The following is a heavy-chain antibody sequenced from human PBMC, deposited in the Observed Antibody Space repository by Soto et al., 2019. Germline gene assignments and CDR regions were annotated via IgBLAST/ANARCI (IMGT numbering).Heavy chain of an antibody. J-gene: IGHJ5*02. CDR1: GFTFSSYG. V-gene: IGHV3-33*01. D-gene: IGHD6-13*01. CDR3: ARQKIAAAGQNLFDP. CDR2: IWYDGSNK. Sequence: QVQLVESGGGVVQPGRSLRLSCAASGFTFSSYGMHWVRQAPGKGLEWVAVIWYDGSNKYYADSVNGRFTISRDNAKNTLYLKMNSLRAEDTAVYYCARQKIAAAGQNLFDPWGQGALVTVSS.